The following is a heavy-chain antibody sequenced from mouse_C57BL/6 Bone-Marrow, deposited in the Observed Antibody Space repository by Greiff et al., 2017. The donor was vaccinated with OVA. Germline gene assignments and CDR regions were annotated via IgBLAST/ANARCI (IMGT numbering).Heavy chain of an antibody. CDR1: EYEFPSHD. J-gene: IGHJ4*01. CDR2: INSDGGST. D-gene: IGHD4-1*01. CDR3: ARQDWESYAMDY. Sequence: EVNVVESGGGLVQPGESLKLSCESNEYEFPSHDMSWVRKTPEKRLELVAAINSDGGSTYYPDTMERRLIISRDNTKKTLYLQLSSLRSEDTALYYCARQDWESYAMDYWGQGTSVTVSS. V-gene: IGHV5-2*01.